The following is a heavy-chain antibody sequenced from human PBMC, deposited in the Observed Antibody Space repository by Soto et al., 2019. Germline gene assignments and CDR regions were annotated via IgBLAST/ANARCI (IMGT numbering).Heavy chain of an antibody. CDR3: AKFLFFWHIGGVTAIPHGMGV. Sequence: GGSLRLSCAASGFTFSSYAMSWVRQAPGKGLEWVSAISGSGGSTYYADSVKGRFTISRDNSKNTLYLQMNSLRAEDTAVYYWAKFLFFWHIGGVTAIPHGMGVGAKGPRFTVPS. D-gene: IGHD2-21*02. V-gene: IGHV3-23*01. CDR1: GFTFSSYA. CDR2: ISGSGGST. J-gene: IGHJ6*04.